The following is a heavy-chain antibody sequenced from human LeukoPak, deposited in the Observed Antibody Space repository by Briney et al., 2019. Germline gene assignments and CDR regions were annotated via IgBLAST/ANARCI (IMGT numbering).Heavy chain of an antibody. CDR2: IYPGDSDT. CDR1: GYSFTSYW. V-gene: IGHV5-51*01. Sequence: GESLKISCKGSGYSFTSYWIGWVRQMPGKGLEWMGIIYPGDSDTTYSPSFQGQVTISADNSINTAYLQWSSLKASDAAVFYCARTVKETFFFEHWGQGTPVSVSS. J-gene: IGHJ4*02. D-gene: IGHD2/OR15-2a*01. CDR3: ARTVKETFFFEH.